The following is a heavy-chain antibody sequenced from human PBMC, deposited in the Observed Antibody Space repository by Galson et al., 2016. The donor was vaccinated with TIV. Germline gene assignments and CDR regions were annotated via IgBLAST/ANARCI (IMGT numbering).Heavy chain of an antibody. CDR3: ARPPYCGGDCYKYDS. CDR2: INAGNGDT. J-gene: IGHJ4*02. V-gene: IGHV1-3*01. CDR1: GYTFTTHP. Sequence: SVKVSCKASGYTFTTHPIHWVRQAPGQRPEWMGWINAGNGDTKYSQRFQGRVTFTRDTSASTASMELSSLTYEDTAVYYCARPPYCGGDCYKYDSWGQGTLVAVSS. D-gene: IGHD2-21*01.